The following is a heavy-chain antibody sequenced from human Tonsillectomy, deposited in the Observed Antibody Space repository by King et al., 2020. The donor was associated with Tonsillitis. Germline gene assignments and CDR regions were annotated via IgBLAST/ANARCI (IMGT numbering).Heavy chain of an antibody. J-gene: IGHJ3*02. CDR3: TSGGQWLVPGTHPDDI. Sequence: VQLVESGGGLVQPGRSLRLSCTASGFTFGDYTMSWFRQAPGKGLEWVGFIRSKAYGGTTEYVASVKGRFTISRDDSKNTAYMQMNNLKTEDTAVYYCTSGGQWLVPGTHPDDIWGQGTMVTVSS. CDR2: IRSKAYGGTT. CDR1: GFTFGDYT. V-gene: IGHV3-49*03. D-gene: IGHD6-19*01.